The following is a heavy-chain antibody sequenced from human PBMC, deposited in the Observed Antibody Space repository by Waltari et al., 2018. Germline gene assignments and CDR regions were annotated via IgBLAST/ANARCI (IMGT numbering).Heavy chain of an antibody. CDR2: VYTSGSF. J-gene: IGHJ4*02. CDR3: ATGTGSGWYGDYFDY. CDR1: GVPINSYY. Sequence: QVLLQESGPGLVKPSETLSLTCSVSGVPINSYYWTWIRQPAGKGLEWIGRVYTSGSFTYNPSVEGRVIMSVDMSSNQVSLKLTSVTAADTAVYFCATGTGSGWYGDYFDYWGQGILVTVSS. V-gene: IGHV4-4*07. D-gene: IGHD6-19*01.